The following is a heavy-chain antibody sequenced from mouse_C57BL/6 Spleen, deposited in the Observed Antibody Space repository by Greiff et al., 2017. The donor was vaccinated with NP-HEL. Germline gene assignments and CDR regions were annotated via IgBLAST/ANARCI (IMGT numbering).Heavy chain of an antibody. D-gene: IGHD2-1*01. J-gene: IGHJ3*01. CDR3: ARGDGNWGFAY. CDR1: GYAFTNYL. CDR2: INPGSGGT. V-gene: IGHV1-54*01. Sequence: QVQLKESGAELVRPGTSVKVSCKASGYAFTNYLIEWVKQRPGQGLEWIGVINPGSGGTNYNEKFKGKATLTADKSSSTAYMQLSSLTSEDSAVYFCARGDGNWGFAYWGQGTLVTVSA.